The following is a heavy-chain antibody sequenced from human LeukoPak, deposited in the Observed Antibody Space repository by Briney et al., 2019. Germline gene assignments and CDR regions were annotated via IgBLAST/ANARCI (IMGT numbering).Heavy chain of an antibody. CDR1: GGSISSSSYY. J-gene: IGHJ3*02. CDR3: ARVPYSSGWPDAFDI. CDR2: IYYSGST. Sequence: PSETLSLTCTVSGGSISSSSYYWGWLRQPPGKGLEWIGSIYYSGSTYYNPSLKSRVTISVDTSKNQFSLKLSSVTAADTAVYYCARVPYSSGWPDAFDIWGQGTMVTVSS. D-gene: IGHD6-19*01. V-gene: IGHV4-39*07.